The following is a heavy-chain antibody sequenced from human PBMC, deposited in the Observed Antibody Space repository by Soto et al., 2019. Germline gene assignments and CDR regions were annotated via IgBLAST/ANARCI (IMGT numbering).Heavy chain of an antibody. D-gene: IGHD1-26*01. CDR2: ISGSSSSI. V-gene: IGHV3-48*02. CDR1: GFTFSNYN. CDR3: ANSGSYYMGY. J-gene: IGHJ4*02. Sequence: EVHLVESGGGLVQPGGSLRLSCAASGFTFSNYNMNWVRQAPGKGLEWVSYISGSSSSIYYADSVKGRFTISGDNGKNSLYLQMNSLRDEDTAVYYCANSGSYYMGYWGQGTLVTVSS.